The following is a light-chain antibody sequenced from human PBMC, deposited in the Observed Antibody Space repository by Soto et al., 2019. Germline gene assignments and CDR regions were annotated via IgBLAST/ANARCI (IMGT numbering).Light chain of an antibody. CDR3: GTWDNSLSAGV. Sequence: QSVLTQPPSVSAAPGQKVTISCSGSTSNIENNYVSWYQQLPGTAPKLLIYDNNKRPSGIPDRFSGSKSGTSATLGITGLQTGDEAEYYCGTWDNSLSAGVFGGGTKVNVL. CDR2: DNN. V-gene: IGLV1-51*01. J-gene: IGLJ2*01. CDR1: TSNIENNY.